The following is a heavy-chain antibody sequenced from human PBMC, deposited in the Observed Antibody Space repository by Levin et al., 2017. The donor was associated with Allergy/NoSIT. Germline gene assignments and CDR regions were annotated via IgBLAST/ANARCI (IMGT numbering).Heavy chain of an antibody. D-gene: IGHD2-2*01. J-gene: IGHJ5*02. CDR2: IYSGDTT. CDR1: GFSVGRNY. Sequence: SGGSLRLSCALSGFSVGRNYMAWVRQAPGKGLECVSVIYSGDTTYYADSVKGRFTISRDTSKNTLNLQINSLRVADTAVYYCARDRGEAYCTSSSCYGVWFDPWGQGTLVTVSA. CDR3: ARDRGEAYCTSSSCYGVWFDP. V-gene: IGHV3-66*02.